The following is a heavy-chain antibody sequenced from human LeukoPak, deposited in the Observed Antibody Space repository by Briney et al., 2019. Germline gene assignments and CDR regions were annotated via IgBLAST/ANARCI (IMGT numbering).Heavy chain of an antibody. J-gene: IGHJ6*02. CDR1: GYVLDTYY. V-gene: IGHV1-2*06. CDR2: INPDSGGT. CDR3: ARPQESISSGPYYFYALDA. Sequence: ASVKVSCKAFGYVLDTYYIHWVRQAPGQGLEWMGRINPDSGGTNYGPNFLGRVTMTRDTSISTVYMELSGLRSDDTAVYYCARPQESISSGPYYFYALDAWGQGTTVTVSS. D-gene: IGHD6-6*01.